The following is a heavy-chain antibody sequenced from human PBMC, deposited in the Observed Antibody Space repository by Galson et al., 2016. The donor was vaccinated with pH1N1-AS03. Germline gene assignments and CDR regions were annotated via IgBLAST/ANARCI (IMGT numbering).Heavy chain of an antibody. J-gene: IGHJ2*01. CDR1: GFRFGSSW. CDR3: ASVLGHDYNWYVDV. V-gene: IGHV5-51*03. D-gene: IGHD4-11*01. Sequence: QSGAEVKKPGESLEISCRGSGFRFGSSWIAWVRQMPGKGLEWMGIIYPGDSDTTYSPPFQGQVTISADKSISTAFLQWSSLKASDTAIYYCASVLGHDYNWYVDVWGRGTPVTVSS. CDR2: IYPGDSDT.